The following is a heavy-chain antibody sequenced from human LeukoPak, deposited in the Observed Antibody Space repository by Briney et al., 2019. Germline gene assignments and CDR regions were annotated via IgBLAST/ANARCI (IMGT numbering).Heavy chain of an antibody. Sequence: PGGSLRLSCAASGFTFSDYYMSWIRQAPGRGLEWISYISGSTTAISYADSVKGRFTISRDNAKNSLYLQMNSLRAEDTAVYYCARAVLRYFDWLPPDDAFDIWGQGTMVTVSS. J-gene: IGHJ3*02. V-gene: IGHV3-11*04. CDR1: GFTFSDYY. CDR2: ISGSTTAI. D-gene: IGHD3-9*01. CDR3: ARAVLRYFDWLPPDDAFDI.